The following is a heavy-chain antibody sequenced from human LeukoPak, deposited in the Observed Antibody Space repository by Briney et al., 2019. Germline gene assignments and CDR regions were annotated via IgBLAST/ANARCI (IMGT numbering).Heavy chain of an antibody. CDR2: ISYDGSNK. Sequence: GRSLRLSCAASGFTFSSYAMHWVRQAPGKGLEWVAVISYDGSNKYYADSVKGRFTISRDNSKNTLYLQMNSLRAEDTAVYYCATGKYCSGGSCSWDCWGQGTLVTVSS. V-gene: IGHV3-30-3*01. J-gene: IGHJ4*02. CDR3: ATGKYCSGGSCSWDC. CDR1: GFTFSSYA. D-gene: IGHD2-15*01.